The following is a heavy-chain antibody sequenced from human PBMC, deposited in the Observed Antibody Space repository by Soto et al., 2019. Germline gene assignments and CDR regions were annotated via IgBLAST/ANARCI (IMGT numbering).Heavy chain of an antibody. Sequence: QVQLQESGPGLVKPSETLSLTCTVSGGSVSSGDHYWSWIRQPPGKGLEWIAYISYTGTTNYNPSLKSRVTISVDMSKNQFSLRLGSVTSADTAVYYCARDRSDNLNSYDAFDVRGQGTMVTVSS. V-gene: IGHV4-61*08. D-gene: IGHD1-1*01. CDR2: ISYTGTT. CDR3: ARDRSDNLNSYDAFDV. CDR1: GGSVSSGDHY. J-gene: IGHJ3*01.